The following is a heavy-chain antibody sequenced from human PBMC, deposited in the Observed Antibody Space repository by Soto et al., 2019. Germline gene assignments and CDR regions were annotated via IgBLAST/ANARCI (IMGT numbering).Heavy chain of an antibody. J-gene: IGHJ4*02. CDR3: ARDRYCSSTSCPNDFDY. V-gene: IGHV1-46*03. Sequence: ASVKVSCKASGYTFTSYYMHWVRQAPGQGFEWMGIINPSGGSTSYAQKFQGRVTMTRDTSTSTVYMELSSLRSEDTAVYYCARDRYCSSTSCPNDFDYWGQGTLVTVSS. CDR2: INPSGGST. CDR1: GYTFTSYY. D-gene: IGHD2-2*01.